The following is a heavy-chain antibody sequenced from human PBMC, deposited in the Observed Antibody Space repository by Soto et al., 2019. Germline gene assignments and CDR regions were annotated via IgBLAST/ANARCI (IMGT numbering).Heavy chain of an antibody. J-gene: IGHJ6*02. CDR3: AREDSGYDSLDYYYYYGMDV. D-gene: IGHD5-12*01. Sequence: GGSLRLSCAASGFTFSSYSMNWVRQAPGKGLEWVSYISSSSSTIYYADSVKGRFTISRGNAKNSLYLQMNSLRDEDTAVYYCAREDSGYDSLDYYYYYGMDVWGQGTTVTVSS. V-gene: IGHV3-48*02. CDR2: ISSSSSTI. CDR1: GFTFSSYS.